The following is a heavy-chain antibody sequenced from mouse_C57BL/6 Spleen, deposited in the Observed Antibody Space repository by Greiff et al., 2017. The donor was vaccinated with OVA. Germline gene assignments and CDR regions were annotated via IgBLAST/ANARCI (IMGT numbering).Heavy chain of an antibody. Sequence: EVQLQQSGPELVKPGASVKISCKASGYTFTDYYMNWVKQSHGKSLEWIGDINPNNGGTSYNLKFKGKATLTVDKSSSTAYMELRSLTSEDSAVYYCASGWSSGAYWGQGTLVTVSA. J-gene: IGHJ3*01. CDR1: GYTFTDYY. CDR3: ASGWSSGAY. CDR2: INPNNGGT. V-gene: IGHV1-26*01. D-gene: IGHD1-1*02.